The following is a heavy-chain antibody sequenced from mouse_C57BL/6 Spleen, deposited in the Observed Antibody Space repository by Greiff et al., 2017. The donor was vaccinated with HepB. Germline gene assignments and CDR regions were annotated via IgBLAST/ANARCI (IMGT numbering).Heavy chain of an antibody. D-gene: IGHD2-3*01. V-gene: IGHV1-69*01. CDR2: IDPSDSYT. CDR1: GYTFTSYW. Sequence: QVQLQQPGAELVMPGASVKLSCKASGYTFTSYWMHWVKQRPGQGLEWIGEIDPSDSYTNYNQKFKGKSTLTVDKATSTAYLQISSLTSEDSAVYYCARRRICYDGYDGAMDYWGQGTSVTVSS. J-gene: IGHJ4*01. CDR3: ARRRICYDGYDGAMDY.